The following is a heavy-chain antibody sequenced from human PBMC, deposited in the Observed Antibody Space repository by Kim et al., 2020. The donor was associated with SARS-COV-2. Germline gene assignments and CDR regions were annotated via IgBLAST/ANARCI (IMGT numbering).Heavy chain of an antibody. V-gene: IGHV4-34*01. D-gene: IGHD6-19*01. J-gene: IGHJ3*02. CDR3: ARGRRWLVLVGAFDI. Sequence: SETLSLTCAVYGGSFSGYYWSWIRQPPGKGLEWIGEINHSGSTNYNPSLKSRVTISVDTSKNQFSLKLSSVTAADTAVYYCARGRRWLVLVGAFDIWGQGTMVTVSS. CDR1: GGSFSGYY. CDR2: INHSGST.